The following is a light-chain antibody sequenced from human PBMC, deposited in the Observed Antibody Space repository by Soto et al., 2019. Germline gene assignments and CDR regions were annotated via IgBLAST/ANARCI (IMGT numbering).Light chain of an antibody. CDR3: CSYAGSPPYV. V-gene: IGLV2-11*01. CDR1: SSDVGTYNY. Sequence: QSALTQPRSVSGSPGQSVTISCTGTSSDVGTYNYVSWYQQHPGKPPKVMIYDVSERPSGVPDRFSGSKSGNTASLTISGRQAEDEADYYCCSYAGSPPYVFGTGTKVTVL. CDR2: DVS. J-gene: IGLJ1*01.